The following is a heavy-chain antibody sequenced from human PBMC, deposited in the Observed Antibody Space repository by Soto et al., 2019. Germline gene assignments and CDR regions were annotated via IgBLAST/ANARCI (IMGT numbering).Heavy chain of an antibody. CDR3: ARLRWFEDYYYGMDV. D-gene: IGHD3-10*01. CDR1: GGTFSSYA. Sequence: QVQLVQSGAEVKKPGSSVKVSCKASGGTFSSYAMSWVRQAPGQGLEWMGGIIPIFGTANYAQKFQGRVTITADESTSTAYMELSRLRSEDTAVYYCARLRWFEDYYYGMDVWGQGTTVTVSS. CDR2: IIPIFGTA. J-gene: IGHJ6*02. V-gene: IGHV1-69*01.